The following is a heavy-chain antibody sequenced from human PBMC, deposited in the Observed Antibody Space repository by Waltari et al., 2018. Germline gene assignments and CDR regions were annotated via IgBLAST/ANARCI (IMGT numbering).Heavy chain of an antibody. CDR1: GGSISSSSYY. Sequence: QLQLQESGPGLVKPSETLSLTCTVSGGSISSSSYYWGWIRQPPGKGREWIGSIYYSGGTYYNPSLKSRVTISVDTAKNQFSLKLSSVTAADTAVYYCARGTTQFYLDGMDVWGQGTTVTVSS. D-gene: IGHD4-17*01. V-gene: IGHV4-39*07. J-gene: IGHJ6*02. CDR3: ARGTTQFYLDGMDV. CDR2: IYYSGGT.